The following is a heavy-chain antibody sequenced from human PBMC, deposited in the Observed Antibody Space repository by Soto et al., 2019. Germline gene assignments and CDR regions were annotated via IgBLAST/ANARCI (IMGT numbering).Heavy chain of an antibody. Sequence: QVQLVQSGAEVKRPGASVKVSCKASGYSFTGYYMHWVRQAPGQGLEWMGWIIPHSGETNYAQKFQTRVTLTRDTSISTAYRQLSGLTSDDTEVYYCARETNDFTSGAHDLWGQRTLVTVSS. CDR3: ARETNDFTSGAHDL. V-gene: IGHV1-2*02. CDR2: IIPHSGET. J-gene: IGHJ5*02. D-gene: IGHD2-21*02. CDR1: GYSFTGYY.